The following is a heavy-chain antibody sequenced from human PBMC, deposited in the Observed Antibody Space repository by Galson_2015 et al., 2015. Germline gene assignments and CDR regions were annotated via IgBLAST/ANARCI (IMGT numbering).Heavy chain of an antibody. CDR2: IIPILGIA. Sequence: SVKVSCKASGGTFSSYTISWVRQAPGQGLEWMGRIIPILGIANYAQKFQGRVTITADKSTSTAYMELSRLRSDDTAVYYCARGEENGAAQNRNWFDPTGQGTLVTVSS. D-gene: IGHD6-13*01. CDR3: ARGEENGAAQNRNWFDP. V-gene: IGHV1-69*02. CDR1: GGTFSSYT. J-gene: IGHJ5*02.